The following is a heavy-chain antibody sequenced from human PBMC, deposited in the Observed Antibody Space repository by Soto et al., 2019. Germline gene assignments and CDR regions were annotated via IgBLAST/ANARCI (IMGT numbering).Heavy chain of an antibody. J-gene: IGHJ5*02. Sequence: QVQLQESGPGLVKPSGTLSLTCAVSGGSISSSNWWSRVRQPPGKGLEWIGEIYHSGSTNYNPSLQSRVTNSVHQSKNQSSLQLSPVTAADTAVYDCASCRRDSSWYWWFGPWGQGTLVTVSS. CDR3: ASCRRDSSWYWWFGP. CDR2: IYHSGST. V-gene: IGHV4-4*02. D-gene: IGHD6-13*01. CDR1: GGSISSSNW.